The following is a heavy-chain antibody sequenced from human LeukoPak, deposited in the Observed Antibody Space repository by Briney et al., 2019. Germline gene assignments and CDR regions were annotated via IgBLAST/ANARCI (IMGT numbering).Heavy chain of an antibody. Sequence: GGSLRLSCAASGFTFSSYAMHWVRQAPGKGLEWVAVISYDGSNKYYADSVKGRFTISRDNSKNTLYLQMNSLRAEDTAVYYCARDIPHSSGWYAPRAYYYGMDVWGQGTTVTVSS. D-gene: IGHD6-19*01. CDR2: ISYDGSNK. V-gene: IGHV3-30-3*01. CDR3: ARDIPHSSGWYAPRAYYYGMDV. CDR1: GFTFSSYA. J-gene: IGHJ6*02.